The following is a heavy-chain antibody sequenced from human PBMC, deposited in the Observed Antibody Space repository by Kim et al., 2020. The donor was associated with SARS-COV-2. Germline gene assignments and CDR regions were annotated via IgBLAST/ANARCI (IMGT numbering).Heavy chain of an antibody. D-gene: IGHD3-22*01. Sequence: SVKVSCKASGGTFSSYAISWVRQAPRQGLEWMGGIIPIFGTANYAQKFQGRVTITADESTSTAYMELSSLRSEDTAVYYCARGASTMIVVVITPIYYGMDVWGQGTTVTVSS. CDR2: IIPIFGTA. CDR3: ARGASTMIVVVITPIYYGMDV. CDR1: GGTFSSYA. V-gene: IGHV1-69*13. J-gene: IGHJ6*02.